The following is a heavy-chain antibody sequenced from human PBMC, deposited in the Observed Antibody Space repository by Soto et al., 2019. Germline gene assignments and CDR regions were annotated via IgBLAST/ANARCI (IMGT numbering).Heavy chain of an antibody. J-gene: IGHJ4*02. CDR2: ISGSGGST. V-gene: IGHV3-23*01. D-gene: IGHD2-21*02. CDR3: AKDILKYSIVVVTASPDY. CDR1: GFTFSSYA. Sequence: GVLRLSRAASGFTFSSYAMSWVRQAPGKGLEWVSAISGSGGSTYYADSVKGRFTISRDNSKNTLYLQMNSLRAEDTAVYYCAKDILKYSIVVVTASPDYWGQGTLVTVSS.